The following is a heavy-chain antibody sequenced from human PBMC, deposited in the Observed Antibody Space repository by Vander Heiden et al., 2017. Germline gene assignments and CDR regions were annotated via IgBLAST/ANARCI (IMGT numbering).Heavy chain of an antibody. D-gene: IGHD6-19*01. Sequence: QPFESAAGLLYPGRALRLSCLATGFTHGSHPMCWFRQGPGKGLGRVSAFSGGRGSRYYADSVKGRFTISRDNSKNTLYLQMNSLRAEDTAVYYCAKFGSSSGWYWVRWVGMDVWGQGTTVTVSS. CDR2: FSGGRGSR. CDR3: AKFGSSSGWYWVRWVGMDV. J-gene: IGHJ6*02. V-gene: IGHV3-23*01. CDR1: GFTHGSHP.